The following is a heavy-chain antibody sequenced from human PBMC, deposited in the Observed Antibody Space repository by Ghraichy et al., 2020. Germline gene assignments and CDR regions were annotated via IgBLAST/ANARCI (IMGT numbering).Heavy chain of an antibody. Sequence: LTCAASGFTFSSFAMSWVRQAPGKGLEWVSSMSGSGSMTYHAESAKGRFTISRDNSKNTLYLQVNSLRAEDTAVYYCARVAVGATRGWFDPWGQGTLVTVSS. CDR3: ARVAVGATRGWFDP. D-gene: IGHD1-26*01. J-gene: IGHJ5*02. CDR1: GFTFSSFA. CDR2: MSGSGSMT. V-gene: IGHV3-23*01.